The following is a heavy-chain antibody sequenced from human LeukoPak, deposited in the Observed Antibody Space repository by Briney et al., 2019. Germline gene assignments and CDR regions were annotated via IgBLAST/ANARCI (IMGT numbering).Heavy chain of an antibody. CDR3: AREGGDPRWLDP. D-gene: IGHD6-25*01. Sequence: SETLSLTCTVSGGSIGSYYWTWIRQSAGKGLEWIGRINTSGSTNYNPSLRSRVTMSVNTSKSQFSLNLTSVTAADTAVYSCAREGGDPRWLDPWGQGTLVTVSS. CDR1: GGSIGSYY. J-gene: IGHJ5*02. CDR2: INTSGST. V-gene: IGHV4-4*07.